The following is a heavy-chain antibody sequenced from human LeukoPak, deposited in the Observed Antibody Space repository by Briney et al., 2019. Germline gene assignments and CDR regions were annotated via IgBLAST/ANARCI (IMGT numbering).Heavy chain of an antibody. J-gene: IGHJ5*02. CDR1: GGSISSYY. V-gene: IGHV4-4*07. CDR3: ARDPRGIVGANHNWFDP. CDR2: IYASGSN. Sequence: SETLSPTCTVPGGSISSYYWSWIRQPAGKGLEWIGRIYASGSNNYNPSLKSRVTMSVDTSKSQFSLKLISVTAADTAVYYCARDPRGIVGANHNWFDPWGQGTLVTVSS. D-gene: IGHD1-26*01.